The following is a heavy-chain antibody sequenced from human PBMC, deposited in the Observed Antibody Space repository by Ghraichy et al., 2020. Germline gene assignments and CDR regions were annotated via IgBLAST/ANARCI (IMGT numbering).Heavy chain of an antibody. Sequence: SVKVSCKASGGTFSSYAISWVRQAPGQGLEWMGGIIPIFGTANYAQKFQGRVTITADESTSTAYMELSSLRSEDTAVYYCARGRGLVTADPPSYWGQGTLVTVSS. J-gene: IGHJ4*02. CDR2: IIPIFGTA. CDR3: ARGRGLVTADPPSY. D-gene: IGHD2-21*02. CDR1: GGTFSSYA. V-gene: IGHV1-69*13.